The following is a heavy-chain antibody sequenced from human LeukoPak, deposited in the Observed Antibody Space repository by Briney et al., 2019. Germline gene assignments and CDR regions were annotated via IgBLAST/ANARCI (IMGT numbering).Heavy chain of an antibody. CDR2: ISYDGSNK. J-gene: IGHJ4*02. Sequence: GGSLRLSCAASGFTFSSYAMHWVRQAPGKGLEWVAVISYDGSNKYYADSVKGRFTISRDNSKNTLYLQLNSLRAEDTAVYYCARQHCSGGDCYFFDWGQGTLVTVSS. CDR3: ARQHCSGGDCYFFD. V-gene: IGHV3-30-3*01. D-gene: IGHD2-15*01. CDR1: GFTFSSYA.